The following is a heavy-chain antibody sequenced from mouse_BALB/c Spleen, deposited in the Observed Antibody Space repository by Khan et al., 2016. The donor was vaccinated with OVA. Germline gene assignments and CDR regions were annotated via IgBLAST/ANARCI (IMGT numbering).Heavy chain of an antibody. CDR3: ARDDSRYNYAMDY. Sequence: EVQLQESGPGLVNPSQSLSLTCTVTGYSITSDYAWNWIRQFPGNKLEWMGYINYSGSTNYNPALKSRISITRDTSKNQFFLQLNSVTTEDTATYYGARDDSRYNYAMDYWGQGTAVTVSS. V-gene: IGHV3-2*02. D-gene: IGHD2-4*01. J-gene: IGHJ4*01. CDR2: INYSGST. CDR1: GYSITSDYA.